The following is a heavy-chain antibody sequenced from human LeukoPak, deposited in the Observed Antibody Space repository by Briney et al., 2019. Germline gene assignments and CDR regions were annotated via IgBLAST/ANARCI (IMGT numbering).Heavy chain of an antibody. CDR2: INHSGST. V-gene: IGHV4-34*01. CDR1: GGSFSGYY. J-gene: IGHJ4*02. Sequence: SETLSLTCAVYGGSFSGYYWSWICQPPGKGLEWIGEINHSGSTNYNPSLKSRVTISVDTSKNQFSLKLSSVTAADTAVYYCAGYSATMVRGVIDYWGQGTLVTVSS. D-gene: IGHD3-10*01. CDR3: AGYSATMVRGVIDY.